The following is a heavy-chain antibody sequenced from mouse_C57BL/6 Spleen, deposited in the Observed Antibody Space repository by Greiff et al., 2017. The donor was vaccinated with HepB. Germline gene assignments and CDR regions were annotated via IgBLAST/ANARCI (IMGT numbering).Heavy chain of an antibody. CDR1: GYAFSSSW. J-gene: IGHJ4*01. V-gene: IGHV1-82*01. CDR3: ARDTDYYGSSPGAMDY. Sequence: QVQLQQSGPELVKPGASVKISCKASGYAFSSSWMNWVKQRPGKGLEWIGRIYPGDGDTNYNGKFKGKATLTADKSSSTAYMQLSSLTSEDSAVYFCARDTDYYGSSPGAMDYWGKGTSVTVSS. CDR2: IYPGDGDT. D-gene: IGHD1-1*01.